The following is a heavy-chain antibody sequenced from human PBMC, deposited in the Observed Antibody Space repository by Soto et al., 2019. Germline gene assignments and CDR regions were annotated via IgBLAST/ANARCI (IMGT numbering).Heavy chain of an antibody. CDR2: IYSDGTT. V-gene: IGHV3-53*01. D-gene: IGHD2-15*01. CDR3: ARDCSGGSCYPALGA. J-gene: IGHJ5*02. CDR1: GFAVSNTY. Sequence: GGSLRRSCAASGFAVSNTYMSWVGQAPGRGLEWVSFIYSDGTTCYADSVKGRFTISRDTSKNTLSLQMNSLRAEDTAVYYCARDCSGGSCYPALGAWGQGTLVTVSS.